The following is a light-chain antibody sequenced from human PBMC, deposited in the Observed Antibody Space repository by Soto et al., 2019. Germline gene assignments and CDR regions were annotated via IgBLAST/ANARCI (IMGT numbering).Light chain of an antibody. CDR3: AQGLATPFT. CDR2: LGS. CDR1: QNLLHSNGYNY. V-gene: IGKV2-28*01. J-gene: IGKJ4*01. Sequence: ESVLTQSPLSLPVTPGEPASISCRSSQNLLHSNGYNYWNWYLQKPGQSPQLLIYLGSNRASGVPDRFSGSGSGTDFTLTINRVEAEDVGLYFCAQGLATPFTFGGGTKVEIK.